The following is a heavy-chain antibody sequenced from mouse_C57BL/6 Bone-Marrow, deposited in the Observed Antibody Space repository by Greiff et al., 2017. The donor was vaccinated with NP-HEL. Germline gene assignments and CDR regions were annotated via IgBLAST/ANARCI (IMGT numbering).Heavy chain of an antibody. Sequence: WVKQRPGQGLEWIGAIYPGNSDTSYNQKFKGKAKLTAVTSASTAYMELSSLTNEDSAVYYCTSPYYYGSSPWFAYWGQGTLVTVSA. D-gene: IGHD1-1*01. J-gene: IGHJ3*01. V-gene: IGHV1-5*01. CDR3: TSPYYYGSSPWFAY. CDR2: IYPGNSDT.